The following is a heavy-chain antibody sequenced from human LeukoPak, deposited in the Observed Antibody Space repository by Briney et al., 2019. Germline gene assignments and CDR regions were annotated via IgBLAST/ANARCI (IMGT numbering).Heavy chain of an antibody. Sequence: GGSLRLSCAAAGFTFSGSAMHWVRQASGKGLEWVGRISSKANSYATAYAASVKGRFTISRDDSKNTAYLQMNSLKTGDTAVYYCTRPDRFLEWLFDPWGQGTLVTVSS. CDR3: TRPDRFLEWLFDP. D-gene: IGHD3-3*01. V-gene: IGHV3-73*01. CDR2: ISSKANSYAT. J-gene: IGHJ5*02. CDR1: GFTFSGSA.